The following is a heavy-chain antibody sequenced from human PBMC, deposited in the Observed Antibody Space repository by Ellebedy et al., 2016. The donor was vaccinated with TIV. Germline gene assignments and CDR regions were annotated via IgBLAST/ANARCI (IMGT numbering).Heavy chain of an antibody. CDR2: IYYSGSI. J-gene: IGHJ4*02. CDR1: GGSISSYY. D-gene: IGHD6-13*01. CDR3: ARGSGIAAAGPLSNDY. Sequence: SETLSLTXTVSGGSISSYYWSWIRQPPGKGLEWIGYIYYSGSINYNPSLKSRVTISVDTSKNQFSLKLSSVTAADTAVYYCARGSGIAAAGPLSNDYWGQGTLVTVSS. V-gene: IGHV4-59*01.